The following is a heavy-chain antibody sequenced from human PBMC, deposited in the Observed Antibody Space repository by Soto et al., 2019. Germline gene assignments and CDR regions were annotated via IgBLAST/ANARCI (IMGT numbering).Heavy chain of an antibody. CDR1: GFTFSVFG. Sequence: QVHLVESGGGVVQPGGSLRLSCAASGFTFSVFGMHWVRQAPGKGPEWVAVISHEGNSKHYADSVKGRFTISRDNAKNTLCLLMDRLSPEDTALYYCAKTITLSPSDDSRGRGALIHHWGQGTLVNVSS. CDR2: ISHEGNSK. V-gene: IGHV3-30*18. D-gene: IGHD6-19*01. CDR3: AKTITLSPSDDSRGRGALIHH. J-gene: IGHJ4*02.